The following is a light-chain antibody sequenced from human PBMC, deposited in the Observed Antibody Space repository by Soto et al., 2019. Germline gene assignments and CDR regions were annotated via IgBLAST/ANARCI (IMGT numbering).Light chain of an antibody. J-gene: IGLJ3*02. CDR2: NNN. CDR1: SSNIGSHV. V-gene: IGLV1-44*01. CDR3: AVWDDSLDGWV. Sequence: QSVLTQPPSASGTPGQRVTISCSGSSSNIGSHVVYWYQQLAGTAPKLLMYNNNQRPSGVPDRLSGSKSGTSASLVISGLQSEDEADYYCAVWDDSLDGWVFGGGTKVTV.